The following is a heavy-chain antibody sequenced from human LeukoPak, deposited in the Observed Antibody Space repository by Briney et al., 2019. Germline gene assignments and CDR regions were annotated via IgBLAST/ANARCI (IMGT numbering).Heavy chain of an antibody. CDR3: ASRTGMMFDY. Sequence: GGSLRLSCAASGFTFSSYWMTWVRQAPGKGLEWVAKIKQDGSEKYYVDSVKGRFTISRDNAKNSLYLQMNSLRAEGTAVYYCASRTGMMFDYWGQGTLVTVSS. V-gene: IGHV3-7*02. CDR1: GFTFSSYW. CDR2: IKQDGSEK. D-gene: IGHD1-1*01. J-gene: IGHJ4*02.